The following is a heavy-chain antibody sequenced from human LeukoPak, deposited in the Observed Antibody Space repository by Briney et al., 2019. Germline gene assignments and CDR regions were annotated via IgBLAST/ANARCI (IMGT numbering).Heavy chain of an antibody. V-gene: IGHV1-69*13. J-gene: IGHJ6*02. Sequence: SVKASCKASGGTFSSYAISWVRQAPGQGLEWMGGIIPIFGTANYAQKFQGRVTITADESTSTAYMELSSLRSEDTAVYYCASNIVVVPAIYYYYYYGMDVPGQGTTVTVSS. CDR1: GGTFSSYA. CDR2: IIPIFGTA. CDR3: ASNIVVVPAIYYYYYYGMDV. D-gene: IGHD2-2*01.